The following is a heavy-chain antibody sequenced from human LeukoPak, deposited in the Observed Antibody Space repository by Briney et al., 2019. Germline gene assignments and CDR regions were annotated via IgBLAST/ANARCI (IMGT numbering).Heavy chain of an antibody. D-gene: IGHD3-22*01. CDR2: ISGSETAI. CDR1: GFTFSSYW. J-gene: IGHJ1*01. CDR3: AIIGDASGYNFVEYFHH. Sequence: GGSLRLSCAASGFTFSSYWMSWVRQAPGKGLEWIAYISGSETAIYYADSVKGRFTISRDNAKNSLFLQMNSLRAEDTAVYYCAIIGDASGYNFVEYFHHWGQGTLVTVSS. V-gene: IGHV3-48*04.